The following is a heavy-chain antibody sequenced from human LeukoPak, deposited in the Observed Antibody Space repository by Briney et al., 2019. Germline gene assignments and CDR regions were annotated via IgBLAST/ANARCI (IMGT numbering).Heavy chain of an antibody. V-gene: IGHV1-69*05. Sequence: SVKVSCKASGGTFSSYAISWVRQAPGQGLEWMGGIITIFGTANYAQKFQGRVTITTDESTSTAYMELSSLRSEDTAVYYCARDPIGGAVAGTTQNWGQGTLVTVSS. D-gene: IGHD6-19*01. CDR1: GGTFSSYA. CDR2: IITIFGTA. J-gene: IGHJ4*02. CDR3: ARDPIGGAVAGTTQN.